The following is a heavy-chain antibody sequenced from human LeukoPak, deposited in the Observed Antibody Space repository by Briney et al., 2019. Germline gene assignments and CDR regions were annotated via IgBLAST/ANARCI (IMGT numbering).Heavy chain of an antibody. J-gene: IGHJ4*02. CDR1: GFTFSSYS. CDR2: ISSSSSYI. Sequence: GGSLRLSCAASGFTFSSYSMNWVRQAPGKGLEWVSSISSSSSYIYYADSVKGRFTISRDNAKNSLYLQMNSLGAEDTAVYYCARAPAPYSSGWYDYFDYWGQGTLVTVSS. D-gene: IGHD6-19*01. CDR3: ARAPAPYSSGWYDYFDY. V-gene: IGHV3-21*01.